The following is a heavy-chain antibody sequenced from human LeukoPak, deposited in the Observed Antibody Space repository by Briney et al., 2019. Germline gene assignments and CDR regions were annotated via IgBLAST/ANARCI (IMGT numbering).Heavy chain of an antibody. CDR2: ISSSGSTI. J-gene: IGHJ4*02. D-gene: IGHD3-10*01. CDR1: GFTFTSYT. V-gene: IGHV3-48*04. CDR3: ARDYGSGRRLGFDY. Sequence: GGSLRLSCAASGFTFTSYTMSWVRQAPGKGLEWVSYISSSGSTIYYADSVKGRFTISRDNAKNSLYLQLNSLRAEDTAVYYCARDYGSGRRLGFDYWGQGTLVTVSS.